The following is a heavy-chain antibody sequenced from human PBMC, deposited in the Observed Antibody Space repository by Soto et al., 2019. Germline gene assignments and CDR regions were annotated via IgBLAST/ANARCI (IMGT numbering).Heavy chain of an antibody. CDR2: INHNGLT. V-gene: IGHV4-34*01. Sequence: KPSETLSLTCGVYGASFTSNYWSWVRQPPAKGLEWIGEINHNGLTNYNPSLKSRVTISVDTSKNQFSLKLTSVTAADTAVYYCASARWDYWGQGTLVTVSS. CDR3: ASARWDY. J-gene: IGHJ4*02. CDR1: GASFTSNY. D-gene: IGHD2-15*01.